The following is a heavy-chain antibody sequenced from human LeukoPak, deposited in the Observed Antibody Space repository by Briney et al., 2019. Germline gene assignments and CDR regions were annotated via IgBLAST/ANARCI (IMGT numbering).Heavy chain of an antibody. V-gene: IGHV3-74*01. CDR1: GFMFNNYW. D-gene: IGHD3-16*01. CDR2: IRSDGRST. CDR3: ARVISDLLDFDFDY. Sequence: GGSLRLSCAASGFMFNNYWMHWVRQAPGKGLEWVSRIRSDGRSTSYADSVKGRFAISRDNAKSMLYLQMNTVRAEDSALYYCARVISDLLDFDFDYWGQGTLVTVSS. J-gene: IGHJ4*02.